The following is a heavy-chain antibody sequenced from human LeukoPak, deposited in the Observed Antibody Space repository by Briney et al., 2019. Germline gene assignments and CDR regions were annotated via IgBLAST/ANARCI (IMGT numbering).Heavy chain of an antibody. CDR2: IYHTGTT. D-gene: IGHD1-26*01. V-gene: IGHV4/OR15-8*02. J-gene: IGHJ4*02. CDR3: PTRSPLVNAIL. CDR1: GGSISNGNW. Sequence: SETLSLTCFVSGGSISNGNWCTWVRQPPGKGLEWIGEIYHTGTTNYNASLESRVTISIDESNNRFSLNLRSLTAADTAIYYCPTRSPLVNAILWGQGTLVTVSS.